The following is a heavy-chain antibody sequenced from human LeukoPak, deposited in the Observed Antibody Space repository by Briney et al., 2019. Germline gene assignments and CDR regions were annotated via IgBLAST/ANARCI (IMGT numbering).Heavy chain of an antibody. CDR1: GFTFSSYW. V-gene: IGHV3-7*01. CDR3: ARTIYDFWSGYYDLFDY. CDR2: IKQDGSEK. D-gene: IGHD3-3*01. J-gene: IGHJ4*02. Sequence: PGGSLRLSCAASGFTFSSYWMSWVRQAPGKGLEWVANIKQDGSEKYYVDSVKGRFTISRDNAKNSLYLQMNSLRAEDTAVYYCARTIYDFWSGYYDLFDYWGQGTLVTVSS.